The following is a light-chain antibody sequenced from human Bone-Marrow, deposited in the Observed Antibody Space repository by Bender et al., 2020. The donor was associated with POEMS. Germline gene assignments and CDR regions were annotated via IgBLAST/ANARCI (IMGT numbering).Light chain of an antibody. CDR1: NSNIGTNA. CDR3: AAWDAGLSSGV. V-gene: IGLV1-44*01. CDR2: SDN. J-gene: IGLJ3*02. Sequence: QSVLTQPPSASGTPGQRVTISCSVSNSNIGTNAVNCYQQFPGTAPNLLIYSDNQRPSGVPDRFYACKSGTSASLAISGLQSEDEADYYWAAWDAGLSSGVFGGGTKLTVL.